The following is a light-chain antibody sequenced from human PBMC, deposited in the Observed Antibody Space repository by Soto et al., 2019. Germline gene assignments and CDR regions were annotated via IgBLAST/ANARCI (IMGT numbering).Light chain of an antibody. CDR2: EVS. CDR1: SSDVGGYNF. Sequence: QSALTQPPSASGSPGQSVTISCTGTSSDVGGYNFVSWYQQLPGKAPKLMLYEVSKRPSGVPDRFSGSKSGNTASLTVSGLRAEDEADYYCSSYAGSNNLGVVFGGGTKVTVL. V-gene: IGLV2-8*01. J-gene: IGLJ2*01. CDR3: SSYAGSNNLGVV.